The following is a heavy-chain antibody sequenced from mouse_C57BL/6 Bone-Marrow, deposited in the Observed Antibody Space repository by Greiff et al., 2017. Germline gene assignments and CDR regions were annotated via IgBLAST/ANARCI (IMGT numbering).Heavy chain of an antibody. V-gene: IGHV1-81*01. CDR2: IYPRSGNT. CDR1: GYTFTSYG. Sequence: VQLQQSGAELAKPGASVKLSCKASGYTFTSYGISWVKQRTGQGLEWIGEIYPRSGNTYYNEKFKGKATLTADKSSSTAYMELRILTSEDSAVYFCAREGVYGYFDVWGTGTTVTVSS. J-gene: IGHJ1*03. CDR3: AREGVYGYFDV.